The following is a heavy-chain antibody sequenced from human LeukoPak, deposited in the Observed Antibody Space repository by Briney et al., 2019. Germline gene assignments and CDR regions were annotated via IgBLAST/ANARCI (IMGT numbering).Heavy chain of an antibody. CDR2: IRSKANSYAT. V-gene: IGHV3-73*01. D-gene: IGHD2-2*01. CDR3: TRHVYCSSTSCQRNWFDP. CDR1: GFTFSGSA. Sequence: GGSLRLSCAASGFTFSGSAMHWVRQASGKGLEWVGRIRSKANSYATAYAASVKGRFTISRDDSKNTAYLQMNSLKTEDTAVYYCTRHVYCSSTSCQRNWFDPWGQGTLVTVSS. J-gene: IGHJ5*02.